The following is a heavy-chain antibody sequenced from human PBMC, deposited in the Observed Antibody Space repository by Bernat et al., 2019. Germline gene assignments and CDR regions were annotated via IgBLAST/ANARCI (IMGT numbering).Heavy chain of an antibody. CDR3: VRDGAALYYYHGMDV. CDR2: VSYDGRNK. Sequence: VQLVESGGGVVQPGRSLRLSCVASGFTFSDYSLHWVRQAPGQGLEWVAVVSYDGRNKYYADSVQSRFIISRDDSGNTLYLQMDSLKSEVTAVYYCVRDGAALYYYHGMDVWGRGTTVTVSS. J-gene: IGHJ6*02. D-gene: IGHD6-25*01. CDR1: GFTFSDYS. V-gene: IGHV3-30*04.